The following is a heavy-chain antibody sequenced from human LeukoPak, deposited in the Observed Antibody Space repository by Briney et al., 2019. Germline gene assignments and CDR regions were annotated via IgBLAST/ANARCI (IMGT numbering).Heavy chain of an antibody. CDR1: GFTFSSYE. Sequence: GGSLRLSCAASGFTFSSYEMNWVRQAPGKGLEWVSYISSSGSTIYYADSVKGRFTISRDNAKNSLYLQMNSLRAEDTAVYYCVELGITMIGGVWGKGTAVTISS. V-gene: IGHV3-48*03. CDR2: ISSSGSTI. J-gene: IGHJ6*04. CDR3: VELGITMIGGV. D-gene: IGHD3-10*02.